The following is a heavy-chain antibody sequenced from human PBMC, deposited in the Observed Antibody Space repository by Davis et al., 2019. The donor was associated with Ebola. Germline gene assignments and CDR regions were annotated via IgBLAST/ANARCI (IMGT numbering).Heavy chain of an antibody. Sequence: PGGSLRLSCAASGFTFSDYYMSWIRQAPGKGLEWVSYIRSGSSYIYYADSVKGRFTISRDNAKKSLFLQMNSLRAEDTAVYYRARVDYGDQGYYYYMDVWGKGTTVTVSS. D-gene: IGHD4-17*01. CDR2: IRSGSSYI. V-gene: IGHV3-11*06. CDR1: GFTFSDYY. J-gene: IGHJ6*03. CDR3: ARVDYGDQGYYYYMDV.